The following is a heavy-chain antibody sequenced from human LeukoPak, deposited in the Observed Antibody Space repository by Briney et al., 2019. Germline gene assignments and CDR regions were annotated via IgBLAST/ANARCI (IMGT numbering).Heavy chain of an antibody. CDR2: IYYSGST. CDR3: ARHSRSMVRGRGADY. Sequence: SSETLSLTCTVSGASISSSSYYWGWIRQPPGKGLEWIGSIYYSGSTYYNPSLKSRVTISVDTSKNQFSLKLSSVTAADTAVYYCARHSRSMVRGRGADYWGQGTLVTVSS. D-gene: IGHD3-10*01. V-gene: IGHV4-39*01. J-gene: IGHJ4*02. CDR1: GASISSSSYY.